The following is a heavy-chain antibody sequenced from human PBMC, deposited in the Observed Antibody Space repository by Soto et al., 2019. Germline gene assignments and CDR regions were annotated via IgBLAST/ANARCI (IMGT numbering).Heavy chain of an antibody. CDR1: GYAFTNYY. CDR2: INPIEAST. Sequence: QAHLEQSGTEVKNPGASVKVSCNASGYAFTNYYMHWVRQTPGQGPEWVGVINPIEASTRYTQKFQDRVTLTTDTSTSTVYLELSSLKSDDTAVYYCARKGYTYRKSGLDVWGQGTTVIVSS. J-gene: IGHJ6*02. V-gene: IGHV1-46*01. CDR3: ARKGYTYRKSGLDV. D-gene: IGHD5-18*01.